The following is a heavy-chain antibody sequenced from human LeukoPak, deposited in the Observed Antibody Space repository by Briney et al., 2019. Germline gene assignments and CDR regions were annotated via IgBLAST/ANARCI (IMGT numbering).Heavy chain of an antibody. CDR3: ARYFDWPSAFDI. CDR1: GGSIITYY. V-gene: IGHV4-59*01. CDR2: IYYTGST. D-gene: IGHD3-9*01. J-gene: IGHJ3*02. Sequence: PSDTLSLTCTGSGGSIITYYWNWFPKPPGKGLELLGYIYYTGSTNCNPSLTSRVTISVDTSKNQFSLKVTSVPAADTAVYYCARYFDWPSAFDIWGQGAMVTVSS.